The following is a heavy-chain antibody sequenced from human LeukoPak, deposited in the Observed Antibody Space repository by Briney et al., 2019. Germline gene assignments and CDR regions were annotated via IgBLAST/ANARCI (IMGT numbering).Heavy chain of an antibody. CDR2: IKQDGSEK. CDR1: GFTFSSYW. D-gene: IGHD1-26*01. Sequence: QPGGSLRLSCAASGFTFSSYWMSWVRQAPGKGLEWVANIKQDGSEKYYVDSMKGRFTISRDNAKNSLCLQMNGLRAEDTAVYYCARDHIVGATNFDYWGQGTLVTVSS. CDR3: ARDHIVGATNFDY. V-gene: IGHV3-7*04. J-gene: IGHJ4*02.